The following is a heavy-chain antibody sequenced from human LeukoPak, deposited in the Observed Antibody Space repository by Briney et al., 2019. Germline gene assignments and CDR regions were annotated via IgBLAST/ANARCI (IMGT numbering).Heavy chain of an antibody. CDR3: ARGDGDYTIDY. Sequence: SETLSLTCTVSGVSISSSSYYWGWLRQPPGKGLEWIGSIYYSGSTYYNPSLKSRVTISVDTSKNQFSLKLSSVTAADTAVYYCARGDGDYTIDYWGQGKLVTVSS. D-gene: IGHD4-17*01. V-gene: IGHV4-39*07. J-gene: IGHJ4*02. CDR1: GVSISSSSYY. CDR2: IYYSGST.